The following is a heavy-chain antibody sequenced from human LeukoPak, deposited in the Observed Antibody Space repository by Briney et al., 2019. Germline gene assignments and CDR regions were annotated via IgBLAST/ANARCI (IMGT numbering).Heavy chain of an antibody. Sequence: PGGSLRLSCAASGFTFSDFSMNWVRQTPGKGLEWVSAISGSGGSTYYADSVKGRFTISRDNSKNTLYLKMNSLRAEDTAVYYCAKDIGPGYGDYPFDYWGQGTLVTVSS. V-gene: IGHV3-23*01. CDR2: ISGSGGST. D-gene: IGHD4-17*01. CDR1: GFTFSDFS. J-gene: IGHJ4*02. CDR3: AKDIGPGYGDYPFDY.